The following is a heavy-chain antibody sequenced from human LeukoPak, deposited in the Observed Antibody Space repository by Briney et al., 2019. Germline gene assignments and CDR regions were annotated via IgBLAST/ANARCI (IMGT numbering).Heavy chain of an antibody. V-gene: IGHV4-39*01. J-gene: IGHJ4*02. D-gene: IGHD3-10*01. CDR3: ARSVTMVRGVREHDY. CDR1: GGSISSSSYY. Sequence: SETLSLTCTVSGGSISSSSYYWGWIRQPPGKGPEWIGSIYYSGSTYYNPSLKSRVTISVDTSKNQFSLKLSSVTAADTAVYYCARSVTMVRGVREHDYWGQGTLVTVSS. CDR2: IYYSGST.